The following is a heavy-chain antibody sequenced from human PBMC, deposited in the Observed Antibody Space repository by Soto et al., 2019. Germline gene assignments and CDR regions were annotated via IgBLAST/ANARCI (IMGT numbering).Heavy chain of an antibody. CDR3: ARALAARAYYFDY. Sequence: WKRKHPGKGLEWIGYIYYSGSTYYNPSLKSRVTISVDTSKNQFSLKLSSVTAADTAVYYCARALAARAYYFDYWGEGTLVTVSS. J-gene: IGHJ4*02. CDR2: IYYSGST. D-gene: IGHD6-6*01. V-gene: IGHV4-31*02.